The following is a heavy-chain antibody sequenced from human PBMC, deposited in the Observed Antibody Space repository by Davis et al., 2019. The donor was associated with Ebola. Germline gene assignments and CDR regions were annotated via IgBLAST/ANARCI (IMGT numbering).Heavy chain of an antibody. J-gene: IGHJ4*02. CDR1: GFTFSSYS. V-gene: IGHV3-21*01. CDR2: ISSSSSYI. Sequence: GESLKLSCAASGFTFSSYSMNWVRQAPGKGLEWVSSISSSSSYIYYADSVKGRFTISRDNAKNSLYLQMNSLRAEDTAVYYCARGGSWGLGGEDYWGQGTLVTVSS. D-gene: IGHD1-26*01. CDR3: ARGGSWGLGGEDY.